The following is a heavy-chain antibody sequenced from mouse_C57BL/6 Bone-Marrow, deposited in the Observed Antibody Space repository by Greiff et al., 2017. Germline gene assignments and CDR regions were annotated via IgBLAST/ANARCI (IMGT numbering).Heavy chain of an antibody. V-gene: IGHV1-63*01. Sequence: QVPLQQSGAELVRPGTSVKMSCKASGYTFTNYWIGWAKQRPGHGLEWIGDIYPGGGYTNYNEKFKGKATLTADKSSSTAYMQFSSLTSEDSAIYYCAREGGDGYFQFAYWGQGTLVTVSA. D-gene: IGHD2-3*01. J-gene: IGHJ3*01. CDR2: IYPGGGYT. CDR3: AREGGDGYFQFAY. CDR1: GYTFTNYW.